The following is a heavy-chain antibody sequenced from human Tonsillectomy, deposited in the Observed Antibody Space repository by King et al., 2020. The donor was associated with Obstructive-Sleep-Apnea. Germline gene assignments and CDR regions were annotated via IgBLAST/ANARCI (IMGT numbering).Heavy chain of an antibody. CDR2: CIPIFGTA. V-gene: IGHV1-69*01. Sequence: VQLVESGAEVKKPGSSVKVSCKASGGTFSSYAISWVRQAPGQGLVWMGGCIPIFGTANYAQKFQGRVTITADESTSTAYMELSSLRSADTAVYYCARDMRGDGYNYAFDIWGQGTMVTVSS. CDR3: ARDMRGDGYNYAFDI. D-gene: IGHD5-24*01. J-gene: IGHJ3*02. CDR1: GGTFSSYA.